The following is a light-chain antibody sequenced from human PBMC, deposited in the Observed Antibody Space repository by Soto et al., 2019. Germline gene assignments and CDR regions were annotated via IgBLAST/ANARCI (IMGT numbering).Light chain of an antibody. CDR2: GAS. V-gene: IGKV3-20*01. CDR3: QQYGGPPET. CDR1: QSVSNNY. J-gene: IGKJ1*01. Sequence: EIVLTQSPGTLSLSPGERATLSCRASQSVSNNYLAWYQQKPGQAPRLLIYGASNRATGIPDRFSGSGSGTDFTLTISRLEPEDFAVYYCQQYGGPPETFGQGTKVDIK.